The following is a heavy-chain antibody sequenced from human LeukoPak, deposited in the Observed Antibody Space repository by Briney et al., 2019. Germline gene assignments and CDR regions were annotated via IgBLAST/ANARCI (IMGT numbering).Heavy chain of an antibody. V-gene: IGHV1-69*01. CDR3: ARDPREGPELPFDP. CDR1: GGTFSSYA. Sequence: GASVKVSCKASGGTFSSYAISWVRQAPGQGLEWMGGIIPIFGTANYAQKFQGRVTITADESTSTAYMELSSLRSEDTAVYYCARDPREGPELPFDPWGQGTLVTVSS. J-gene: IGHJ5*02. D-gene: IGHD1-7*01. CDR2: IIPIFGTA.